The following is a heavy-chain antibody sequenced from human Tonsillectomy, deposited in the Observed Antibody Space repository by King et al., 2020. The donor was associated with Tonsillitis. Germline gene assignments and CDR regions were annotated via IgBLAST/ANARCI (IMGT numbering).Heavy chain of an antibody. J-gene: IGHJ4*02. D-gene: IGHD6-19*01. V-gene: IGHV3-15*01. CDR3: TTGPQWLVLVGY. CDR1: GFIFSNAW. CDR2: IKSKTDGGTT. Sequence: EVQLVESGGGLVKPGGSLRLSCAASGFIFSNAWMTWVRQAPGKGLEWVGRIKSKTDGGTTDYAAPVKGRFTISRDDSKNTQYLKMNSLKTEDTAVYYCTTGPQWLVLVGYWGQGTLVTVSS.